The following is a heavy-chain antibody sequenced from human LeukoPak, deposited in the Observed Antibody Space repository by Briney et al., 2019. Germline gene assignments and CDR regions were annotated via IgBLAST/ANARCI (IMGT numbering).Heavy chain of an antibody. J-gene: IGHJ6*03. CDR2: ISYSGST. Sequence: SETLSLTCTVSSASITSSPYFWGWIRQSPGKGLEWIGSISYSGSTYYNPSLKSRVTISVDTSKNQFSLKLSSVTAADTAVYYCARQTFRGVASYYYYYTDVWGKGTTVTVSS. D-gene: IGHD3-10*01. V-gene: IGHV4-39*01. CDR3: ARQTFRGVASYYYYYTDV. CDR1: SASITSSPYF.